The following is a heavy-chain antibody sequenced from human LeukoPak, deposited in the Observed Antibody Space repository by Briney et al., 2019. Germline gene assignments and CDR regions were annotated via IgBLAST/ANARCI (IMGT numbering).Heavy chain of an antibody. CDR3: AKESPVGATHGDYYGMDV. V-gene: IGHV3-30*18. CDR1: GFIFSSYA. Sequence: QPGRSLRLSCAASGFIFSSYAMHGVRQAPGKGLEWVAVISYDGSNKYYADSVKGRFTISRDNSKNTLYLQMNSLRAEDTAVYYCAKESPVGATHGDYYGMDVWGQGTTVTVS. D-gene: IGHD1-26*01. J-gene: IGHJ6*02. CDR2: ISYDGSNK.